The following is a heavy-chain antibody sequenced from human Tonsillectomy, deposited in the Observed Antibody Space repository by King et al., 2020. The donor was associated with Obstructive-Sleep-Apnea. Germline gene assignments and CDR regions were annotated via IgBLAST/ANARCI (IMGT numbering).Heavy chain of an antibody. V-gene: IGHV5-51*01. CDR2: IYVCDSDT. CDR3: AGRGDGYCSGGSCYSGNHFDN. J-gene: IGHJ4*02. CDR1: GYSVTNYW. D-gene: IGHD2-15*01. Sequence: VQLVESGAEVKKPGESLKISCKGSGYSVTNYWIGWVRQMPGKGLEWMGIIYVCDSDTRYSPSFQGQVTLSADKSISTAYLQWRSLKASDTAMYYCAGRGDGYCSGGSCYSGNHFDNGGQGTLVTVSS.